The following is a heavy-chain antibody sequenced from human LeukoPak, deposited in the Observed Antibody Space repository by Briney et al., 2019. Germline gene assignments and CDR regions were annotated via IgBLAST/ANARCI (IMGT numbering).Heavy chain of an antibody. CDR3: ARSGYCSGGSCYGGWDY. Sequence: ASVKVSCKASGYTFTSYYMHWVRQAPGQGLEWMGIINPSGGSTSYAQKFQGRVTMTRDMSTSTVYMELSSLRSEDTAVYFCARSGYCSGGSCYGGWDYWGQGTLVTVSS. D-gene: IGHD2-15*01. CDR1: GYTFTSYY. CDR2: INPSGGST. J-gene: IGHJ4*02. V-gene: IGHV1-46*01.